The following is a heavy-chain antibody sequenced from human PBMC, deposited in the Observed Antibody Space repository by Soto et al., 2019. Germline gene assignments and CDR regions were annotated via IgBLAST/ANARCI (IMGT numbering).Heavy chain of an antibody. D-gene: IGHD2-21*01. CDR2: INAGNGNT. Sequence: ASVKVSCKAPGYTFTSYAMHWVRQAPGQGLEGMGWINAGNGNTKYSQKFQGRVTITRDSTASTAYMELSSVRSEDTAVYYCARGGEPIDYWGQGTLLTVSS. CDR1: GYTFTSYA. CDR3: ARGGEPIDY. J-gene: IGHJ4*02. V-gene: IGHV1-3*01.